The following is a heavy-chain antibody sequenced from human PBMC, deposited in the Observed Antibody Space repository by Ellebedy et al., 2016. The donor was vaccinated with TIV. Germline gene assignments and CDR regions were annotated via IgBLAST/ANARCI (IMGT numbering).Heavy chain of an antibody. CDR2: ICRDGWNDDV. Sequence: SGPTLVKPTQTLTLTCTFSGFSLGTSGVGVAWIRQPPGKALDWLALICRDGWNDDVRYNPSLKSRLTITQNPSRNQVVLTMTNMAPVDTGTYYCAHTWAGGATRLNWFDPWGQGTLVTVSS. CDR1: GFSLGTSGVG. D-gene: IGHD6-6*01. J-gene: IGHJ5*02. CDR3: AHTWAGGATRLNWFDP. V-gene: IGHV2-5*01.